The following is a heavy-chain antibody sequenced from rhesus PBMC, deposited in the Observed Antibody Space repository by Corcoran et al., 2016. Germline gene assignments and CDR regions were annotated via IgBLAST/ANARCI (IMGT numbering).Heavy chain of an antibody. J-gene: IGHJ4*01. CDR1: GGPISSNY. V-gene: IGHV4-173*01. Sequence: QLQLQESGPGLVKPSETLSLTCAVSGGPISSNYRSWIPQPPGKGLEWIGRISGSGGSTDYNPSLKNRVTLSTDTSKNRFSLKLSSVTAADTAVYYCARSWGRRYYFDYWGQGVLVTVSS. CDR2: ISGSGGST. CDR3: ARSWGRRYYFDY. D-gene: IGHD2-39*01.